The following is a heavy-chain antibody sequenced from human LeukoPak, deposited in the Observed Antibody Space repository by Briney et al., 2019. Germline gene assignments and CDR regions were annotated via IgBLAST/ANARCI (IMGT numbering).Heavy chain of an antibody. Sequence: MPSETLSLTCTVSGGSISSSSYYWGWIRQPPGKGLEWIGSIYYSGSTYYNPSLKSRVTISVDKSKNQFSLKLSSVTAADTAVYYCARVSGWYRLYYMDVWGKGTTVTVSS. D-gene: IGHD6-19*01. CDR1: GGSISSSSYY. CDR2: IYYSGST. V-gene: IGHV4-39*07. CDR3: ARVSGWYRLYYMDV. J-gene: IGHJ6*03.